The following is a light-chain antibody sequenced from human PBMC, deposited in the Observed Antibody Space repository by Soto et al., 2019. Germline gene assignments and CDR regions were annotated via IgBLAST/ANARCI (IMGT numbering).Light chain of an antibody. CDR2: EGS. Sequence: QSVLTQPASVSGSPGQSITISCTGTSSDVGSYNLVSWYQQHPGKAPKLMIYEGSKRPSGVSNRFSGSNSGNTASLTISGLQAEDEADHYCCSYAGSSTFHVVFGGGTKLTVL. V-gene: IGLV2-23*03. CDR1: SSDVGSYNL. CDR3: CSYAGSSTFHVV. J-gene: IGLJ2*01.